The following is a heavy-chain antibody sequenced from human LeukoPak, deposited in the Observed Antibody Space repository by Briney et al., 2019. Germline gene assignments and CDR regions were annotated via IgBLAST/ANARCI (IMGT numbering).Heavy chain of an antibody. CDR1: GYTFTDYY. Sequence: ASVKVSCKASGYTFTDYYIHWVRQAPGQGLEWIGRINPDSGCTNSAHKFQGRVTMTRDTSISTDYIDMSSLRSEDTAGYDCSRAKEQTIAARYFDYWGQGTLVTVPS. CDR3: SRAKEQTIAARYFDY. V-gene: IGHV1-2*06. J-gene: IGHJ4*02. D-gene: IGHD6-6*01. CDR2: INPDSGCT.